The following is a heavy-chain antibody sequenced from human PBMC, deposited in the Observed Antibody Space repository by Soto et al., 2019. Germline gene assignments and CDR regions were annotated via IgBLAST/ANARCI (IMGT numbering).Heavy chain of an antibody. D-gene: IGHD5-18*01. V-gene: IGHV4-4*02. Sequence: PSETLSLTCAVSGGSISSGNWWNWVRQSPRKGLEWIGEISHSGNTNHNPSLKSRVTISIDKSKNQFSLKLTSVTAADTAVYYCASHRGSTYGPDDYWGQGTLVTVS. CDR1: GGSISSGNW. CDR3: ASHRGSTYGPDDY. J-gene: IGHJ4*02. CDR2: ISHSGNT.